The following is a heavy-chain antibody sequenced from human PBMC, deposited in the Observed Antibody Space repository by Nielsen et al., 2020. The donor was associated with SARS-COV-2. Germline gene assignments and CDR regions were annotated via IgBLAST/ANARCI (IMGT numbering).Heavy chain of an antibody. V-gene: IGHV3-48*01. CDR3: ARLGAYYYGSGSPYPVDY. J-gene: IGHJ4*02. CDR2: ISIISSTI. D-gene: IGHD3-10*01. CDR1: GFTFSSYS. Sequence: GESLKISCAASGFTFSSYSMNWVSQAPGKGLEWLSCISIISSTIYYADSVKGRFTISRDNAKNSLYLQMNSLRAEDTAVYYCARLGAYYYGSGSPYPVDYWGQGTLVTVSS.